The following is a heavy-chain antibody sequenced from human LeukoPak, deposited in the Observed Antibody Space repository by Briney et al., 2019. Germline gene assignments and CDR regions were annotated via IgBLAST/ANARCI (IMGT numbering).Heavy chain of an antibody. D-gene: IGHD6-19*01. J-gene: IGHJ4*02. CDR1: GFTFNDYA. Sequence: GGSLRLSCAASGFTFNDYAIHWVRQPPGKGLEWVSLISGDGGSTFYADSVKGRFTISRDNSKNSLYLQMNSLRTEDTALYYCVKGSQWLLDSWGQGTLVIVPS. V-gene: IGHV3-43*02. CDR3: VKGSQWLLDS. CDR2: ISGDGGST.